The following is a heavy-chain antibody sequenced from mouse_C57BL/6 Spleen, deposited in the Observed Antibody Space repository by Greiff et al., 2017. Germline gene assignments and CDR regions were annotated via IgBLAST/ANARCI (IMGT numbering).Heavy chain of an antibody. V-gene: IGHV5-6*01. CDR3: ARDAVGYFFAY. D-gene: IGHD2-3*01. J-gene: IGHJ3*01. Sequence: EVQGVESGGDLVKPGGSLKLSCAASGFTFSSYGMSWVRQTPDKRLEWVATISRGGSYTYYPDSVKGRFTISRDNAKNTLYLQMSSLKSEDTAMYYCARDAVGYFFAYWGQGTLVTVSA. CDR2: ISRGGSYT. CDR1: GFTFSSYG.